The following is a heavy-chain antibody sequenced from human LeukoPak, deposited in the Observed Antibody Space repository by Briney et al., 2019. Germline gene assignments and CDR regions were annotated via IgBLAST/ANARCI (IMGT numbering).Heavy chain of an antibody. J-gene: IGHJ4*02. CDR2: IKQDGSEK. CDR1: GFTFSSYW. Sequence: PGGSLRLSCAASGFTFSSYWMSWIRQAPGRGLEWVANIKQDGSEKYYADSVKGRFTISRDNAKNSLYLQMSSLRVEDTAMYYCAADSGGSRYWGQGTLATVSS. V-gene: IGHV3-7*01. D-gene: IGHD2-15*01. CDR3: AADSGGSRY.